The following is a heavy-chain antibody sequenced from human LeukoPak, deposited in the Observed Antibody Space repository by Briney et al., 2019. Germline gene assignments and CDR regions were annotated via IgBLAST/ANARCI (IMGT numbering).Heavy chain of an antibody. CDR2: INPNSGGT. V-gene: IGHV1-2*02. J-gene: IGHJ4*02. CDR1: GYTFTSYD. Sequence: GASVKVSCKASGYTFTSYDINWVRQATGQGLEWMGWINPNSGGTNYAQKFQGRVTMTRDTSISTAYMELSRLRSDDTAVYYCASLGPSLHDYWGQGTLVTVSS. CDR3: ASLGPSLHDY.